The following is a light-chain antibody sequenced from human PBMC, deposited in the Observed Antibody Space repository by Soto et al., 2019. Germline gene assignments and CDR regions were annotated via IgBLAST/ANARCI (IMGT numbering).Light chain of an antibody. CDR1: QSVNRY. CDR3: QQRSNWPPS. J-gene: IGKJ5*01. V-gene: IGKV3-11*01. Sequence: EIVLTQSPGTLSLSPGERATLSCRASQSVNRYLAWYQQKPGQAPRLLIYDASNRATGIPARFSGSGSGTNFTLTIINLEPEDFAVYYCQQRSNWPPSFGQGTRLEIK. CDR2: DAS.